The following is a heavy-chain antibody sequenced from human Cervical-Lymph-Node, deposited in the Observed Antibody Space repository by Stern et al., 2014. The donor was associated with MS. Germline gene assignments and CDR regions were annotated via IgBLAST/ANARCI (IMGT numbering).Heavy chain of an antibody. J-gene: IGHJ5*02. Sequence: VQLVQSGAEVKKPGSSVKVSCKASGGTFNNFAVSWVRQAPGQGLEWKGGIIPVLNTPYYAQKFQGRVTITADTSTTTAYMELRSLRSEDTAIYYCARGGNFYGSGSFYHNWFDPWGQGSLVTVSS. V-gene: IGHV1-69*06. D-gene: IGHD3-10*01. CDR2: IIPVLNTP. CDR1: GGTFNNFA. CDR3: ARGGNFYGSGSFYHNWFDP.